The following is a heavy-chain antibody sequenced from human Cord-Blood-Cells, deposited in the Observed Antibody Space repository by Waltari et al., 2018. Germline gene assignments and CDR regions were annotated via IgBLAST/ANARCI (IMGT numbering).Heavy chain of an antibody. V-gene: IGHV3-23*01. Sequence: EVQLLESGGGLVQPGGSLRLSCAASGFTFSSYAMSWVRQAPGKGLEWVSAISGSGGSTYYADSMKGRFTISRDNSKNTLYLQMNSLRAEDTAVYYCAITVRGIGFGYFDYWGQGTLVTVSS. CDR2: ISGSGGST. J-gene: IGHJ4*02. CDR1: GFTFSSYA. CDR3: AITVRGIGFGYFDY. D-gene: IGHD3-16*01.